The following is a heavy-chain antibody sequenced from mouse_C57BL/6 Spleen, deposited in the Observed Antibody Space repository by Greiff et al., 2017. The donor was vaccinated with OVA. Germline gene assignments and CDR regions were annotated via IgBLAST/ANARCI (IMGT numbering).Heavy chain of an antibody. CDR1: GFTFSDYY. V-gene: IGHV5-16*01. CDR2: INYDGSST. Sequence: EVQVVESEGGLVQPGSSMKLSCTASGFTFSDYYMAWVRQVPEKGLEWVANINYDGSSTYYLDSLKSRFIISRDNAKNILYLQMSSLKSEDTATYYCARVSYDYEFAYWGQGTLVTVSA. CDR3: ARVSYDYEFAY. J-gene: IGHJ3*01. D-gene: IGHD2-4*01.